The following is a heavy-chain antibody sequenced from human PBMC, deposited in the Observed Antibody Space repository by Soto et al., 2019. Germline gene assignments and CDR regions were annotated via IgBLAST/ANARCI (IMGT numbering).Heavy chain of an antibody. V-gene: IGHV1-18*01. CDR1: GYTFTSYG. Sequence: QVQLVQSGAEVKKPGASVKVSCKASGYTFTSYGISWVRQAPGQGLEWMGWISAYNGNTNYAQKLQGRVTMTTDTSTSTDYMELRSLRSDDTAVYYCARVTRGYCSSTSCPQDDAFDIWGQGTMVTVSS. CDR2: ISAYNGNT. J-gene: IGHJ3*02. D-gene: IGHD2-2*01. CDR3: ARVTRGYCSSTSCPQDDAFDI.